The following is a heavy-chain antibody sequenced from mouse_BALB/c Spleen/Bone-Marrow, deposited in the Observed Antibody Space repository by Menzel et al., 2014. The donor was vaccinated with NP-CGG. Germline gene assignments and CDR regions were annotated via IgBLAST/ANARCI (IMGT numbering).Heavy chain of an antibody. CDR3: VRRGNPIVYYAMDN. V-gene: IGHV1S34*01. CDR2: ISRYNGAT. J-gene: IGHJ4*01. Sequence: LVKTGASVNISCKASGYSFTGYYMHWAKQSHGKSLEWIGYISRYNGATSYNQNFKDKVTFTVDTSSSTAYMQFNSLTSEDSAVYYCVRRGNPIVYYAMDNWGQGTSVTVSS. CDR1: GYSFTGYY.